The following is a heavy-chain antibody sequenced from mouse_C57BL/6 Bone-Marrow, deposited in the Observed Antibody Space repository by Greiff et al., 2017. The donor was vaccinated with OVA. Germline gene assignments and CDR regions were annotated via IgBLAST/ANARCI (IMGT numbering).Heavy chain of an antibody. V-gene: IGHV3-1*01. CDR2: ISYSGST. J-gene: IGHJ4*01. Sequence: VQLKESGPGMVKPSQSLSLTCTVTGYSITSGYDWHWIRHFPGNKLEWMGYISYSGSTNYNPSLKSRISITHDTSKNHFFLKLNSVTTEDTATYYCARGAIGTTAMDYWGQGTSVTVSS. D-gene: IGHD2-14*01. CDR3: ARGAIGTTAMDY. CDR1: GYSITSGYD.